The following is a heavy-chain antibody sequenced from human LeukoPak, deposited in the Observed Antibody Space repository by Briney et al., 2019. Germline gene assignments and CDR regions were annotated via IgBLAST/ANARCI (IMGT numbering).Heavy chain of an antibody. CDR3: ARHLGSAAADY. V-gene: IGHV3-53*01. CDR1: GFTVSNNY. Sequence: GGSLRLSCAPSGFTVSNNYMAWVRQAPGRGLEWVSVIYGGSTTYYADSVKGRFTISRDNSKNTLYLQMNSLRAEDTAVYYCARHLGSAAADYWGQGTLVTVS. J-gene: IGHJ4*02. CDR2: IYGGSTT. D-gene: IGHD6-13*01.